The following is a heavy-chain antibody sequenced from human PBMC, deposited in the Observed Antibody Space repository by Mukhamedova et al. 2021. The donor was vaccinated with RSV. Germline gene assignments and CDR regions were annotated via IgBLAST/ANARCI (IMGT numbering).Heavy chain of an antibody. CDR3: ARDLGRSGTTRNRYYSYYGMDV. CDR2: IWYDGSNK. V-gene: IGHV3-33*01. J-gene: IGHJ6*02. D-gene: IGHD1-1*01. Sequence: GWVAVIWYDGSNKYYADSVKGQFTISRDNSNNTLYLQMNSLRTEDTAVFYCARDLGRSGTTRNRYYSYYGMDVWGQGTTVTVSS.